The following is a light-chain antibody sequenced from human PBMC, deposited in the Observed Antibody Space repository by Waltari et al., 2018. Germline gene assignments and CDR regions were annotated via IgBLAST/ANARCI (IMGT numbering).Light chain of an antibody. Sequence: EVVLTQSPGTLSLSPGERATLACRASQNIGKYVVWYQQRPGQPPRLIMYAASTRATGIPDRFSGSGYGTDFSLTISRLEPEDFAVYYCQNHERLPATFGQGTKVEIK. J-gene: IGKJ1*01. V-gene: IGKV3-20*01. CDR3: QNHERLPAT. CDR2: AAS. CDR1: QNIGKY.